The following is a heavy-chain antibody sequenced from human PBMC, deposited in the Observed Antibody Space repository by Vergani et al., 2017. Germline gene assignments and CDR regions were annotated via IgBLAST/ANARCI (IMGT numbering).Heavy chain of an antibody. CDR1: GYTFTSYY. CDR3: ARGVEATISGRLDY. D-gene: IGHD1-26*01. Sequence: QVQLVQSGAEVKKPGASVKVSCKASGYTFTSYYMHWVRQAPGQGLEWMGIINPIGPSITYAQTFQERVTMTRETSTNTVYMELSSLRSDDTAVYYCARGVEATISGRLDYWGQGTLVTVSS. J-gene: IGHJ4*02. V-gene: IGHV1-46*03. CDR2: INPIGPSI.